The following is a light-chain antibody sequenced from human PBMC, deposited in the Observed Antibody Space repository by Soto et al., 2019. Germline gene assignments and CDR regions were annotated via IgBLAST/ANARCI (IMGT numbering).Light chain of an antibody. CDR1: QSIGKR. CDR3: QQYNNTLWT. CDR2: KAS. Sequence: DIQMTQSPSTLFASVGDRVTVTCRATQSIGKRLAWYQQRPGKAPKLLIYKASTLQGGVPSRFSGSGSGTEFILTISSLQPDDFATYYCQQYNNTLWTFGQGTKVEIK. J-gene: IGKJ1*01. V-gene: IGKV1-5*03.